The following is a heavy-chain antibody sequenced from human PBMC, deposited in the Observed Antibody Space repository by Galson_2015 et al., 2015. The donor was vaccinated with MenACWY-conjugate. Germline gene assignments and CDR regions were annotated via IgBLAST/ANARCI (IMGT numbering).Heavy chain of an antibody. Sequence: SLRLSCAASGFTFSTSWMSWVRQAPGKGLEWVANIKQDGSVKYYVGSVKGRFTISRDNAKNSVYLQMNSLGADDTAVYYCAREEWRSGSGSYNSYWGQGTLVTVSS. J-gene: IGHJ4*02. V-gene: IGHV3-7*03. D-gene: IGHD3-10*01. CDR3: AREEWRSGSGSYNSY. CDR1: GFTFSTSW. CDR2: IKQDGSVK.